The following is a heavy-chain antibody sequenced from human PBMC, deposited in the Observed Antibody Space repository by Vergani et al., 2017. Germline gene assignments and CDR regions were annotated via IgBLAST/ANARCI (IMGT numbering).Heavy chain of an antibody. V-gene: IGHV1-69*02. CDR1: GGTFSSYT. D-gene: IGHD6-6*01. CDR2: IIPILGIA. CDR3: ARVEYSSSSDCYYGMDV. J-gene: IGHJ6*02. Sequence: QVQLVQSGAEVKKPGSSVKVSCKASGGTFSSYTISWVRQAPGQGLEWMGRIIPILGIANYAQKFQGRVTMTADKSTSTAYMELSSLRSEDTAVYYCARVEYSSSSDCYYGMDVWGQGTTVTVS.